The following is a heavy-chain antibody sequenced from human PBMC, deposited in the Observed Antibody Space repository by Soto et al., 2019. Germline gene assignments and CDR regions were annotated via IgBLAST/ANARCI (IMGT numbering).Heavy chain of an antibody. CDR1: GFTFSSYG. CDR3: AKDREIAAAGTGFDY. V-gene: IGHV3-30*18. D-gene: IGHD6-13*01. J-gene: IGHJ4*02. CDR2: ISYDGSNK. Sequence: QVQLVESGGGVVQPGRSLRLSCAASGFTFSSYGMHWVRQAPGKGLEWVAVISYDGSNKYYADSVKGRFTISRDNSKNQLYLQMNSLRAEDTAVYYCAKDREIAAAGTGFDYWGQGTLVTVSS.